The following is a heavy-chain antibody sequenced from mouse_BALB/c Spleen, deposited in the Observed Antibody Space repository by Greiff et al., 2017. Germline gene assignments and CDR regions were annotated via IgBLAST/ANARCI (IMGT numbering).Heavy chain of an antibody. CDR2: ISSGGSYT. CDR3: ERQWRYDAGGYAMDY. V-gene: IGHV5-9-3*01. D-gene: IGHD2-14*01. Sequence: EVQLVESGGGLVKPGGSLKLSCAASGFTFSSYAMSWVRQTPEKRLEWVATISSGGSYTYYPDSVKGRFTISRDNAKNTLYLQMRSMRSEDTAMYFCERQWRYDAGGYAMDYWGQGTSVTVSS. J-gene: IGHJ4*01. CDR1: GFTFSSYA.